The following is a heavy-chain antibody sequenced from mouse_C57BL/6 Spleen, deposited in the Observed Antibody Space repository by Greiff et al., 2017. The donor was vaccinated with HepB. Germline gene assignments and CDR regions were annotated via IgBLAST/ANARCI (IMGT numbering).Heavy chain of an antibody. CDR2: IYPGDGDT. Sequence: VKLVESGPELVKPGASVKISCKASGYAFSSSWMNWVKQRPGKGLEWIGRIYPGDGDTNYNGKFKGKATLTADKSSSTAYMQLSSLTSEDSAVYFCARSRDYGSSYSPMHYWGQGTSVTVSS. D-gene: IGHD1-1*01. CDR3: ARSRDYGSSYSPMHY. J-gene: IGHJ4*01. CDR1: GYAFSSSW. V-gene: IGHV1-82*01.